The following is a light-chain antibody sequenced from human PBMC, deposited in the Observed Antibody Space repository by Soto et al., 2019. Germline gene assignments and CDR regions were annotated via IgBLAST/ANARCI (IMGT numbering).Light chain of an antibody. CDR2: AAS. CDR1: QGISSY. CDR3: QQYYSYPRLT. V-gene: IGKV1-8*01. J-gene: IGKJ4*01. Sequence: AIRMTQSPSSFSASTGDRVTITCRASQGISSYLAWYQQKPGKAPKLLIYAASTLQSGVPSRFSGSGSGTDFTLTISCLQSEDFATYYCQQYYSYPRLTFXGGTKVDIK.